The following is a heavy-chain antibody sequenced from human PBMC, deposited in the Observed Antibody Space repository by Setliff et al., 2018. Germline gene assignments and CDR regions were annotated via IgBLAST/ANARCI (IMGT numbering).Heavy chain of an antibody. V-gene: IGHV3-66*01. J-gene: IGHJ5*02. D-gene: IGHD2-21*01. CDR3: ARDLFRNSGGLYS. CDR2: IYIGGQT. CDR1: GFTFSNYE. Sequence: GGSLRLSCAASGFTFSNYEMNWVRQAPGKGLEWLSVIYIGGQTFYADSVKGRFTISRDDSKATLSLHMSSLRPDDAALYYCARDLFRNSGGLYSWGQGTLVTVSS.